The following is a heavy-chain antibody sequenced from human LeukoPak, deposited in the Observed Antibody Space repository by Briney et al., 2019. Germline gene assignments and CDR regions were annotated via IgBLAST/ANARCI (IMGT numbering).Heavy chain of an antibody. CDR1: GYTLTELS. CDR3: ATLLLYDFWSGYYTT. J-gene: IGHJ1*01. Sequence: ASVKVSCKVSGYTLTELSMHWVRQAPGKGLEWMGGFDPEDGETIYAQKFQGRVTMTEDTSTDTAYMELSSLRSEDTAVYYCATLLLYDFWSGYYTTWGQGTLVTVSS. CDR2: FDPEDGET. V-gene: IGHV1-24*01. D-gene: IGHD3-3*01.